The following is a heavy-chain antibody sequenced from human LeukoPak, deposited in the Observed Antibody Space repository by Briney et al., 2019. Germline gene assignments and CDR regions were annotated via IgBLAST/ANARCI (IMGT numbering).Heavy chain of an antibody. CDR2: ITAYSGNT. J-gene: IGHJ4*02. Sequence: ASVKVSCKASGYTFTSYGFSWVRQAPGQGLEWMGWITAYSGNTKYAEEIQGRVTMTTDTSTSTAYMELWSLTSDDTAVYYCARDQGYCSSTSCYGVDWGQGTPVTVSS. D-gene: IGHD2-2*01. V-gene: IGHV1-18*01. CDR1: GYTFTSYG. CDR3: ARDQGYCSSTSCYGVD.